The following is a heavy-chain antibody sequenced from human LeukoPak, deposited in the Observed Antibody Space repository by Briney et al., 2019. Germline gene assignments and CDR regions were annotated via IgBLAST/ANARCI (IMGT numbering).Heavy chain of an antibody. V-gene: IGHV4-34*01. CDR2: INHSGST. D-gene: IGHD2-2*01. J-gene: IGHJ5*02. CDR3: ARSGYCSSTSCYSRFDP. CDR1: GGSFSGYY. Sequence: SETLSLTCAVYGGSFSGYYWTWIRQPPGKGLEWIGEINHSGSTNYNPSLKSRVTISVDTSKNQFSLKLSSVTAAGTAVYYCARSGYCSSTSCYSRFDPWGQGTLVTVSS.